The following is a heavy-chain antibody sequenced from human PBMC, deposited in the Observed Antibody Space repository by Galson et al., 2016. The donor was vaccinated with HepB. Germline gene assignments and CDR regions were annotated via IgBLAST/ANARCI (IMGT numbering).Heavy chain of an antibody. CDR3: ARGTRPYSNYPPSLDF. V-gene: IGHV4-59*01. D-gene: IGHD4-11*01. J-gene: IGHJ1*01. CDR2: MYYSGST. CDR1: GGSFSDFS. Sequence: SETLSLTCAVYGGSFSDFSWNWIRQPPGKGLEWIGFMYYSGSTNYSPSLKSRVPISIDRSKNQFSLRLASVTGADTAVYYCARGTRPYSNYPPSLDFWGQGTLVTASS.